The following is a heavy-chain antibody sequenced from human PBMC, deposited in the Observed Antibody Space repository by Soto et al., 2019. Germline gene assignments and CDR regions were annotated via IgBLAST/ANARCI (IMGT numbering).Heavy chain of an antibody. CDR3: TTYDNSRFDY. Sequence: PGWSLRLSFIYSGFSFINAWMSWVRQIPGKGLEFVGRIKSKSDGGTAEHAAPVKGRFSLSRDDSKNTLYLQMNSLKTEDTALYYCTTYDNSRFDYWGQGTQVTVSS. CDR2: IKSKSDGGTA. CDR1: GFSFINAW. J-gene: IGHJ4*02. D-gene: IGHD3-22*01. V-gene: IGHV3-15*01.